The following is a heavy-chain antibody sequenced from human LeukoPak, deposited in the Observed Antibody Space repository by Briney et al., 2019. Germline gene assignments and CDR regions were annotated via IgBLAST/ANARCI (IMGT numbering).Heavy chain of an antibody. J-gene: IGHJ4*02. D-gene: IGHD3-3*01. CDR1: GYTFTSYG. CDR2: ISAYNGNT. CDR3: ARGGITIFGVDQEYYFDY. Sequence: ASVKVSCKASGYTFTSYGISWVRQAPGQGLEWMGWISAYNGNTKYAQKLQGRVTMTTDTSTSTAYMELRSLRSDDTAVYYCARGGITIFGVDQEYYFDYWGQGTLVTVSS. V-gene: IGHV1-18*01.